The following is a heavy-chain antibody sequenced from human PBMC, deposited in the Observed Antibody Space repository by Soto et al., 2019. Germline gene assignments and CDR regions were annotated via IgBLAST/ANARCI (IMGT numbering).Heavy chain of an antibody. Sequence: SETLSLTCSVSGGSISSGYYYWSWTRQPPGKGLEWIGNIYYSGNTYYNPSLKSRLIISIDTSKNQFSLKVGSVTAADTAVHYCARDWLGLGYCTNGVCSNWGQGTLVTVSS. V-gene: IGHV4-30-4*01. D-gene: IGHD2-8*01. J-gene: IGHJ4*02. CDR1: GGSISSGYYY. CDR2: IYYSGNT. CDR3: ARDWLGLGYCTNGVCSN.